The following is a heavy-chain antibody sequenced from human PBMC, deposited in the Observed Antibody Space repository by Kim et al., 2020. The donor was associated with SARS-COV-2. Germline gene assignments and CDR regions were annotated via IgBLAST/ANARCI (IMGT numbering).Heavy chain of an antibody. D-gene: IGHD3-3*01. Sequence: VKGRFTISRDNAKNSLYLQMTSLRAEDTAVYYCARVEWDYDFFGRYFDLWGRGTLVTVSS. CDR3: ARVEWDYDFFGRYFDL. J-gene: IGHJ2*01. V-gene: IGHV3-48*03.